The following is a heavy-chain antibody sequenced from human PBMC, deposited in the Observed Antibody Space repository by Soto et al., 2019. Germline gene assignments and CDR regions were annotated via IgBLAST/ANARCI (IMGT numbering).Heavy chain of an antibody. CDR2: IYPGDSDT. CDR3: ARTQYCSGGSCYSDY. V-gene: IGHV5-51*01. D-gene: IGHD2-15*01. CDR1: GYSFTSYW. J-gene: IGHJ4*02. Sequence: GESLKISCKGSGYSFTSYWIGWVRQMPGKGLEWMGIIYPGDSDTRYSPSFQGQVTISADKSISTAYLQWSSLKASDTAMYYCARTQYCSGGSCYSDYWGQGTLVTVSS.